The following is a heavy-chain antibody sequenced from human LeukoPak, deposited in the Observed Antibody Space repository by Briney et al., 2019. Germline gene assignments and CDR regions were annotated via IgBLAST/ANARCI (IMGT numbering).Heavy chain of an antibody. V-gene: IGHV4-39*07. CDR2: IYYSGST. J-gene: IGHJ3*02. D-gene: IGHD2-21*01. Sequence: SETLSLTCTISGGSISSSGYYWGWIRQPPGKGLEGIGSIYYSGSTNYNPSLKSRVTISVDTSKNQFSLKMSSVTAADTAVYYCARDRPEILWWPGKRDDAFDIWGQGTMVTVSS. CDR3: ARDRPEILWWPGKRDDAFDI. CDR1: GGSISSSGYY.